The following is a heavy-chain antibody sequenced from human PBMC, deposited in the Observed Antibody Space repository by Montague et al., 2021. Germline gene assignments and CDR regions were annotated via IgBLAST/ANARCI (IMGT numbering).Heavy chain of an antibody. J-gene: IGHJ4*02. CDR1: GFTFSGYA. D-gene: IGHD6-13*01. CDR3: AKNRAAPGRSSFDY. CDR2: TSATGGGT. Sequence: SLRLFCAASGFTFSGYAMSWVRQAPGKGLEWVSGTSATGGGTYYADSVKGRFIISRDNSKNTLFLQMNSLRADDTAVYYCAKNRAAPGRSSFDYWGQGTLVTVSS. V-gene: IGHV3-23*01.